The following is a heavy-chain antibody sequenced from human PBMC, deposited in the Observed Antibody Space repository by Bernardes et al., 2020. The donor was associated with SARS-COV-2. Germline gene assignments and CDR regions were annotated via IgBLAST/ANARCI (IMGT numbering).Heavy chain of an antibody. J-gene: IGHJ4*02. CDR2: ISWNSGSI. V-gene: IGHV3-9*01. CDR1: GFTFDDYA. CDR3: ASWELLSR. D-gene: IGHD1-26*01. Sequence: GGSLRLSCAASGFTFDDYAMHWVRQAPGKGLEWVSGISWNSGSIGYADSVKGRFTISRDNAKNSLYLQMNSLRAEDTALYYCASWELLSRWGQGTLVTVSS.